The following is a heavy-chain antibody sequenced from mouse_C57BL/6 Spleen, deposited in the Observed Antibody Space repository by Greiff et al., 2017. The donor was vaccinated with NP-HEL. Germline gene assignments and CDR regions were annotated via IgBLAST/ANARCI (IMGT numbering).Heavy chain of an antibody. CDR3: ARKGNYYGRSYVYYAMDY. Sequence: QVQLQQPGAELVMPGASVKLSCKASGYTFTSYWMHWVKQRPGQGLEWIGEIDPSDSYTNYNQKFKGKSTLTVDKSSSTAYMQLSSLTSEDSAVYYCARKGNYYGRSYVYYAMDYWGQGTSVTVSS. CDR2: IDPSDSYT. J-gene: IGHJ4*01. CDR1: GYTFTSYW. D-gene: IGHD1-1*01. V-gene: IGHV1-69*01.